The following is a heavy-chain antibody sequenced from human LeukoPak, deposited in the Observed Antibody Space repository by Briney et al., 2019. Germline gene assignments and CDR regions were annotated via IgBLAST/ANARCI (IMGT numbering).Heavy chain of an antibody. V-gene: IGHV3-11*01. D-gene: IGHD6-13*01. Sequence: GGSLRLSCAASGFTFSDYYMSWIRQAPGKGLEWVSYISRGGSTTYYADSVKGRFTISRDNAKNSLYLQMNSLRAEDTAVYYCARDSSWYGWFDPWGQGTLVTVSS. J-gene: IGHJ5*02. CDR3: ARDSSWYGWFDP. CDR2: ISRGGSTT. CDR1: GFTFSDYY.